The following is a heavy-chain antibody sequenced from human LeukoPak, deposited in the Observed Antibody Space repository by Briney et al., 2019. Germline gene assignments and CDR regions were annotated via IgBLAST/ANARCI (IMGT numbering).Heavy chain of an antibody. D-gene: IGHD5-18*01. Sequence: GGSLRLYCAASGFSFSSYSMNWVRQAPGKGLEWVSAISSSSSYIYYADSVKGRFTISRDNAKNSLYLQMNSLRAEDTAVYYCAREYSYGSLYYFDYWGQGTLVTVSS. J-gene: IGHJ4*02. V-gene: IGHV3-21*01. CDR1: GFSFSSYS. CDR3: AREYSYGSLYYFDY. CDR2: ISSSSSYI.